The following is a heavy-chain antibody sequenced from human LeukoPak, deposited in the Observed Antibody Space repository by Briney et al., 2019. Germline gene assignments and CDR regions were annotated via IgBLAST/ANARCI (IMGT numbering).Heavy chain of an antibody. CDR1: GLTFSTYA. Sequence: GGSLRLSCAASGLTFSTYAMSWVRQAPGKGLEWVSTISGSGGITYYADSVKGRFTISRDNSKNTLYLQMNSLRAEDTAVFYCAKNNSGTTGMTSWFDPWGQGTLVTVSS. CDR2: ISGSGGIT. J-gene: IGHJ5*02. V-gene: IGHV3-23*01. D-gene: IGHD1-1*01. CDR3: AKNNSGTTGMTSWFDP.